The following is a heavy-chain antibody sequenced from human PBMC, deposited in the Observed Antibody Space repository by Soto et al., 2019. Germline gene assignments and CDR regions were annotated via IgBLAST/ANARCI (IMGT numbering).Heavy chain of an antibody. J-gene: IGHJ5*02. CDR1: GGSISSSSYF. Sequence: SETLSLTCAVSGGSISSSSYFWGWIRQPPGMGLEWIASVFYTGSAYYNPSLKSRLTISVDTSNSQFSLNLKSITAADTAVYYWVRVGVGIGKHLDACGRGTLV. CDR2: VFYTGSA. V-gene: IGHV4-39*07. CDR3: VRVGVGIGKHLDA. D-gene: IGHD2-15*01.